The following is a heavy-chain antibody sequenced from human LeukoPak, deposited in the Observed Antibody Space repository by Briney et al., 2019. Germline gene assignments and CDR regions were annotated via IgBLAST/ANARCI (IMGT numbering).Heavy chain of an antibody. Sequence: GRSLRLSCAASRFTFSSYAMHWVRQAPGKGLEWVAVMSYDGSNKYYADSVKGRFTISRDNSKNTLYLQVNSLRAEDTAVYYCAKGGKWDVTPFDYWGQGTLVTVSS. CDR1: RFTFSSYA. V-gene: IGHV3-30-3*01. CDR2: MSYDGSNK. J-gene: IGHJ4*02. D-gene: IGHD1-26*01. CDR3: AKGGKWDVTPFDY.